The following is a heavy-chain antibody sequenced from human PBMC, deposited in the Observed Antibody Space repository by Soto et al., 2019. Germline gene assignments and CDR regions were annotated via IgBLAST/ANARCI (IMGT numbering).Heavy chain of an antibody. CDR1: GYNFSAYY. Sequence: QVQLVQSGAEVKKPGASVKVSCQTSGYNFSAYYLNWLRQAAGQGPEWMGWLNPRNGQTGYVQKFRGRVTMTRDTSIAPVYLELSRLTSEATAIYFCARETDTSMVDYWGQGTLVTVS. V-gene: IGHV1-8*01. J-gene: IGHJ4*02. CDR3: ARETDTSMVDY. D-gene: IGHD5-18*01. CDR2: LNPRNGQT.